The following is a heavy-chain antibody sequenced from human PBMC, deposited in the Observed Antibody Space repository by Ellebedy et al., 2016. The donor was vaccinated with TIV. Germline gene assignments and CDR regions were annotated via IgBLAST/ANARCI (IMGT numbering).Heavy chain of an antibody. Sequence: GESLKISCAASGFTFTNNAMSWVRQAPGKGLEWVSAISGSGSTTYYADSVKGRLTISRDNSKNTLYLQMNSLRAEDTAVYYCAKDDYYDSSGPFDYWGQGTLVTVSS. V-gene: IGHV3-23*01. CDR2: ISGSGSTT. CDR1: GFTFTNNA. J-gene: IGHJ4*02. D-gene: IGHD3-22*01. CDR3: AKDDYYDSSGPFDY.